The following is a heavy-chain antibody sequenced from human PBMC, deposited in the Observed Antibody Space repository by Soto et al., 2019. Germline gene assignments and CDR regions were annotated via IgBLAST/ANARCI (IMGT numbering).Heavy chain of an antibody. CDR1: GYTFTSYG. J-gene: IGHJ3*02. CDR3: ARGYYDSSGYYPPSAFDI. V-gene: IGHV1-18*01. CDR2: ISAYNGNT. Sequence: ASVKVSCKASGYTFTSYGISWVRQAPGQGLEWMGWISAYNGNTNYAQKFQGRVTMTTDTSMSTAYMELSRLRSDDTAVYYCARGYYDSSGYYPPSAFDIWGQGAMVTVSS. D-gene: IGHD3-22*01.